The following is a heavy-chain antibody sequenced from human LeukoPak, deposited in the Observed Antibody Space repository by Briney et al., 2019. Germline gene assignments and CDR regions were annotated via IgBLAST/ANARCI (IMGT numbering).Heavy chain of an antibody. CDR3: ASPKDILTGYYNVIPYYFDY. V-gene: IGHV3-23*01. CDR2: ISGSGGST. Sequence: GSLRLSCAASGFTFSSYAMHWVRQAPGKGLEWVSAISGSGGSTYYADSVKGRFTISRDNSKNTLYLQMNSLRAEDTAVYYCASPKDILTGYYNVIPYYFDYWGQGTLVTVSS. CDR1: GFTFSSYA. J-gene: IGHJ4*02. D-gene: IGHD3-9*01.